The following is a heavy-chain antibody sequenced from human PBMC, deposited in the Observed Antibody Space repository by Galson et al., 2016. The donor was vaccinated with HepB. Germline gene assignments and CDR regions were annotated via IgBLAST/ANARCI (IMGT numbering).Heavy chain of an antibody. D-gene: IGHD3-22*01. Sequence: SLRLSCAASGFTFGSYAMSWVRQAPGKGPQWVSSISGSGVTTSYADSVKGRFTISRENSRDTLYLEMNSLRVEDTAVYYCARRKFYDSSAYSGAFDIWGQGTMVIVSS. CDR1: GFTFGSYA. V-gene: IGHV3-23*01. CDR3: ARRKFYDSSAYSGAFDI. J-gene: IGHJ3*02. CDR2: ISGSGVTT.